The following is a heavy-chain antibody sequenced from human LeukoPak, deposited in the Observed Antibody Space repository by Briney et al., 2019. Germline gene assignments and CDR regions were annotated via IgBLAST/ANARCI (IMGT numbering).Heavy chain of an antibody. Sequence: GGSLRLSCAASGFTFSSYSMNWVRQAPGKGPEWVSSISSSSGYMYYADSVKGRFTISRDNAKNSLYLQMNSLRAEDTAVYYCARDEHSSGGTGKWGQGTLVTVSS. V-gene: IGHV3-21*01. J-gene: IGHJ4*02. CDR3: ARDEHSSGGTGK. D-gene: IGHD6-19*01. CDR1: GFTFSSYS. CDR2: ISSSSGYM.